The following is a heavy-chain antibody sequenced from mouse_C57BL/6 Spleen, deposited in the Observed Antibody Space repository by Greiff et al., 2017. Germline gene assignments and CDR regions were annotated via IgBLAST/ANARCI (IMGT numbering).Heavy chain of an antibody. J-gene: IGHJ1*03. Sequence: EVQLVESGEGLVKPGGSLKLSCAASGFTFSSYAMSWVRQTPEKRLEWVAYISSGGDYIYYADTVKGRFTISRDNARNTLYLQMSSLKSEDTAMYYCTRDNDGYHWYFDVWGTGTTVTVSS. CDR1: GFTFSSYA. CDR3: TRDNDGYHWYFDV. D-gene: IGHD2-3*01. V-gene: IGHV5-9-1*02. CDR2: ISSGGDYI.